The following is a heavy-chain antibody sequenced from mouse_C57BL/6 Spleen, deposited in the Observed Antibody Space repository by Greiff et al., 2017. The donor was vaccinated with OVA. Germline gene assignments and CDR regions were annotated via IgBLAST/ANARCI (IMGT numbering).Heavy chain of an antibody. CDR1: GYTFTSYW. D-gene: IGHD1-1*01. V-gene: IGHV1-72*01. CDR2: IDPNSGGT. J-gene: IGHJ4*01. CDR3: ARSREYDYGNSFAMDY. Sequence: QVQLQQPGAELVKPGASVKLSCKASGYTFTSYWMHWVKQRPGRGLEWIGRIDPNSGGTKYNEKFKSKATLTVDNPSSTAYMQLSSLTSEDSAVYYCARSREYDYGNSFAMDYWGQGTSVTVAS.